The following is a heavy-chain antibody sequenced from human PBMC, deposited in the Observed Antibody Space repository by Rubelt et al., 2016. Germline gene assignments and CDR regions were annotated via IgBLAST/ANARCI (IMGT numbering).Heavy chain of an antibody. CDR3: AGGVAAAGSSYYYGMDV. J-gene: IGHJ6*02. V-gene: IGHV4-34*01. CDR1: GGSFSGYY. D-gene: IGHD6-13*01. Sequence: QVQLQQWGAGLLKPSETLSLTCAVYGGSFSGYYWSWIRQPPGKGLEWIGEINHSGSTNYNPSLKSRVTISIDTSKNQFSLKLRSVTAAETAVYYCAGGVAAAGSSYYYGMDVWGQGTTVTVSS. CDR2: INHSGST.